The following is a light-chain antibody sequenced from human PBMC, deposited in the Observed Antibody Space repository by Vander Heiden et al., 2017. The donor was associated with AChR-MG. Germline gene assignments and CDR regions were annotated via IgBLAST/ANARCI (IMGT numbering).Light chain of an antibody. V-gene: IGKV3-11*01. Sequence: DIVLTQSPATLSLSPGERATLSCRASQNVSSYLAWYQQKPGQAPRLLIFDASSRATGIPARFSGSGSGTDFTLTISGLEPEDFAVYYCQQRSNWPPPTFGGGTKVEIK. CDR3: QQRSNWPPPT. J-gene: IGKJ4*01. CDR1: QNVSSY. CDR2: DAS.